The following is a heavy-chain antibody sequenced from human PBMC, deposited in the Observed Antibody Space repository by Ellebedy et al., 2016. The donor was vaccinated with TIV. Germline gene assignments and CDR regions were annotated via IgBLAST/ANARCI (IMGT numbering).Heavy chain of an antibody. D-gene: IGHD3-22*01. CDR1: GYRFSDFH. Sequence: ASVKVSCXASGYRFSDFHIHWVRQAPGKGLEWMAWINPISGATKYAREFQGRVTVTRDTSINTAYMELSSLRSDDTAIYYCLLGYYYDATGNWGQGTLVTVST. J-gene: IGHJ4*02. CDR3: LLGYYYDATGN. CDR2: INPISGAT. V-gene: IGHV1-2*02.